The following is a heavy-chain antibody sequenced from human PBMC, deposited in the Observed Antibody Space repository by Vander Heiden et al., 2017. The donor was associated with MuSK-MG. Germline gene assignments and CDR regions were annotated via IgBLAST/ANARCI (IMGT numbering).Heavy chain of an antibody. Sequence: QITLKESGPTLVKPTQTLTLTCTFSGFSLSTSGVVVGWIRQPPGKALDWLALIYWDDVKRYSPSLKSRLTITKDTSKNQRVLTMTNIETVETATYYCAHTVRGWYYDSRVIDYWGQGTLVTVYS. J-gene: IGHJ4*02. CDR1: GFSLSTSGVV. CDR2: IYWDDVK. D-gene: IGHD3-22*01. CDR3: AHTVRGWYYDSRVIDY. V-gene: IGHV2-5*02.